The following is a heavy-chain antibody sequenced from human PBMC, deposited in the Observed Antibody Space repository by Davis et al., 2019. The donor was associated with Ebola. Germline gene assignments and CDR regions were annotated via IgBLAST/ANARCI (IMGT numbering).Heavy chain of an antibody. V-gene: IGHV1-18*01. J-gene: IGHJ4*02. CDR2: ISAYNGNT. D-gene: IGHD6-19*01. Sequence: ASVTVSYQASGYTFTSYGISWVRQAPGQGLEWMGWISAYNGNTNYAQKLQGRVTMTTDTSTSTAYMELRSLRSDDTAVYYCARDFEGFIAVAGTANDYWGQGTLVTVSS. CDR1: GYTFTSYG. CDR3: ARDFEGFIAVAGTANDY.